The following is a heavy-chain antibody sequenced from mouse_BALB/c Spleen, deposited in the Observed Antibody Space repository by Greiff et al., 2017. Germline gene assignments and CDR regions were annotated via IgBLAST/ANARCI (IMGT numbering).Heavy chain of an antibody. D-gene: IGHD2-14*01. CDR2: ISTYYGDA. CDR1: GYTFTDYA. V-gene: IGHV1S137*01. CDR3: ARSGLLYYRYSWYFDV. Sequence: QVQLQQSGAELVRPGVSVKISCKGSGYTFTDYAMHWVKQSHAKSLEWIGVISTYYGDASYNQKFKGKATMTVDKSSSTAYMELARLTSEDSAIYYCARSGLLYYRYSWYFDVWGEGTTVTVSS. J-gene: IGHJ1*01.